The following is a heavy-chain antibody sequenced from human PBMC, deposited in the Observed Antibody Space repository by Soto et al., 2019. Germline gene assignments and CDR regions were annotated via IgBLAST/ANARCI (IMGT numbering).Heavy chain of an antibody. Sequence: QVQLVESGGGVVQPGRSLRLSCAASGFTFSSYGMHWVRQPPGKGLEWVAVIIYDGSTKYYADSVKGRFTISRDNSKSTLYLQMNSLRAEDTAVYYCAKDRMGAGVRGYFDYWGQGTLVTVSS. CDR3: AKDRMGAGVRGYFDY. CDR1: GFTFSSYG. D-gene: IGHD3-10*01. V-gene: IGHV3-30*18. J-gene: IGHJ4*02. CDR2: IIYDGSTK.